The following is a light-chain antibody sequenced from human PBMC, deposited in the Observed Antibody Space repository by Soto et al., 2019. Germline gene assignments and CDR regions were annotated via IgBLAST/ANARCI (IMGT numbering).Light chain of an antibody. CDR3: HQRYNWPRVT. CDR2: DVS. V-gene: IGKV3-11*01. J-gene: IGKJ5*01. CDR1: QSVSNS. Sequence: EIVLIQSPATLSLSPGERATLSCRASQSVSNSLAWYQQKPGQPPRLLIYDVSNRATGIPARFSGSGSGTDFTLTITSLEPEDFAVYFCHQRYNWPRVTFGQGTRLEIK.